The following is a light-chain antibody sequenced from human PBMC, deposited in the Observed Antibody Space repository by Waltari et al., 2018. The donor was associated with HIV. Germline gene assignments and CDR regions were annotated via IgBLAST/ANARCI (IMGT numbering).Light chain of an antibody. CDR2: VNSDGSH. J-gene: IGLJ2*01. CDR3: QTWGAGIQV. Sequence: QLALTQSPSASASLGASVKLTCSLSSGHSTYAIAWHQQQPAKGPRFLMKVNSDGSHNRRDEIPDRFSGSSSGAERYLTISSLQYGDEADYYCQTWGAGIQVFGGGTKLTVL. CDR1: SGHSTYA. V-gene: IGLV4-69*01.